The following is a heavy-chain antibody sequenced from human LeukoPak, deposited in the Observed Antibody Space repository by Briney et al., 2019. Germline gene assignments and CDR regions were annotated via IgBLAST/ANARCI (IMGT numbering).Heavy chain of an antibody. J-gene: IGHJ4*02. V-gene: IGHV3-21*01. D-gene: IGHD3-22*01. CDR2: ISSSSSYI. Sequence: GSLRLSCAASGFTFSSYSMNWVRQAPGKGLEWVSSISSSSSYIYYADSVKGRFTISRDNAKNSLYLQMNSLRAEDTAVYYCASGTPLKRYYYDSSGYLSLSDYWGQGTLVTVSS. CDR1: GFTFSSYS. CDR3: ASGTPLKRYYYDSSGYLSLSDY.